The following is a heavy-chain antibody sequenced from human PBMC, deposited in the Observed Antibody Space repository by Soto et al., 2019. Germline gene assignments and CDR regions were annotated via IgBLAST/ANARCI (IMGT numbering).Heavy chain of an antibody. Sequence: QVQLVQSGAEVKKRGASVTVSCKASGYTFTKFDINWVRQATGQGLEWMGWMNPNSGNTGYAQKFQGRDTMTRNTSITTAYMELSTMRSEDTAVYYCVRGDYGDYSHWFDPLGQGTLVTASS. V-gene: IGHV1-8*01. D-gene: IGHD4-17*01. CDR1: GYTFTKFD. CDR3: VRGDYGDYSHWFDP. J-gene: IGHJ5*02. CDR2: MNPNSGNT.